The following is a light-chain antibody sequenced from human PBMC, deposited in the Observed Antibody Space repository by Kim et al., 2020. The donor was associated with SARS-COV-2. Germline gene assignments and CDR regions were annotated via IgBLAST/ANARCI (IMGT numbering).Light chain of an antibody. CDR2: RDN. CDR1: KLGREY. Sequence: VPHGQTCSSTWSGDKLGREYVSWYQQRPGQSPALVIYRDNRRPSGIPERFSGSDSGNTATLTISGTHAMDEADYYCQAWDSSTFYVFGTGTKVTVL. CDR3: QAWDSSTFYV. J-gene: IGLJ1*01. V-gene: IGLV3-1*01.